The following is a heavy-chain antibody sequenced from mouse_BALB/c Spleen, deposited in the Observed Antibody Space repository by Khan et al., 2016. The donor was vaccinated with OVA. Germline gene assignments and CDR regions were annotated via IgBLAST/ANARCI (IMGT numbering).Heavy chain of an antibody. D-gene: IGHD2-13*01. V-gene: IGHV9-3-1*01. CDR3: ARVGDNGTMDC. CDR1: GFTFTNYG. J-gene: IGHJ4*01. CDR2: INTYTGEP. Sequence: QIQLVQSGPELKKPGETVQISCKASGFTFTNYGMNWVKQAPGKGLKWMGWINTYTGEPTFADDFKGRFAFSLETSASTAYCQLNSLKNEDTATYFCARVGDNGTMDCWGQGTSVTVSS.